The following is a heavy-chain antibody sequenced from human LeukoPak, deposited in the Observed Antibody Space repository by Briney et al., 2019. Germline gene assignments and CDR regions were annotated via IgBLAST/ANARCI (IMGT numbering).Heavy chain of an antibody. CDR2: IYYSGST. J-gene: IGHJ4*02. D-gene: IGHD4-17*01. CDR1: DDSITIYY. CDR3: ARHLYGDYIDY. Sequence: SETLSLTCSVSDDSITIYYWGWIRQPPGKGLEWIGSIYYSGSTYYNPSLKSRVTISVDTSKNQFSLKLSSVTAADTAVYYCARHLYGDYIDYWGQGTLVTVSS. V-gene: IGHV4-39*01.